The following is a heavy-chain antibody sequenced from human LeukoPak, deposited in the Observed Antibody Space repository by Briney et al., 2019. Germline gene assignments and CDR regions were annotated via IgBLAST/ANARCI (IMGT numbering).Heavy chain of an antibody. J-gene: IGHJ4*02. CDR3: ARRVGIAAAGTEDY. CDR1: GGSISSSSYY. V-gene: IGHV4-39*01. CDR2: IYYSGST. D-gene: IGHD6-13*01. Sequence: PPETLSLTCTVSGGSISSSSYYWGRIRQPPGKGLEWIGSIYYSGSTYYNPSLKSRVTISVDTSKNQFSLKLSSVTAADTAVYYCARRVGIAAAGTEDYWGQGTLVTVSS.